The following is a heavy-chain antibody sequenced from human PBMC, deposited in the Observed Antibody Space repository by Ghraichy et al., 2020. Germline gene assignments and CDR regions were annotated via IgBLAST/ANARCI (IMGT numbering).Heavy chain of an antibody. V-gene: IGHV3-9*01. CDR3: TKDLSAGWLAHKRFDS. Sequence: GGSLRLSCAASGFTFDDYAMHWVRQGPGKGLEWVSGISWNGGSIGYAVSVKGRFTISRDNAKTSLYLQMNSLRVEDTAFYFCTKDLSAGWLAHKRFDSWGQGTLVTVSS. D-gene: IGHD6-19*01. CDR2: ISWNGGSI. J-gene: IGHJ4*02. CDR1: GFTFDDYA.